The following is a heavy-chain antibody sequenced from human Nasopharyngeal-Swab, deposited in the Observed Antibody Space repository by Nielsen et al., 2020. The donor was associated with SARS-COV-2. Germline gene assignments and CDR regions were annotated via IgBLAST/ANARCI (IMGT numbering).Heavy chain of an antibody. CDR1: SFIFSASA. CDR2: IGDKEHNYAT. J-gene: IGHJ4*02. V-gene: IGHV3-73*01. Sequence: GESLKISCAASSFIFSASAIHWVRQASGKGLEWVGRIGDKEHNYATTYGASVQGRFTISRDDSKNTAFLQMDGLKTEDTALYYCTTDFYFDYWGQGALVTVSS. CDR3: TTDFYFDY.